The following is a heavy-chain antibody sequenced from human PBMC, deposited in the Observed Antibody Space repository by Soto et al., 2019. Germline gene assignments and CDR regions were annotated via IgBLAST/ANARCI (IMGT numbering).Heavy chain of an antibody. J-gene: IGHJ5*02. V-gene: IGHV4-31*03. D-gene: IGHD1-1*01. CDR3: ARGSGTSNWFDP. CDR1: GGSISSGGYY. CDR2: IYYSGST. Sequence: SETLSLTCTVSGGSISSGGYYWSWIRQHPGKGLEWIGYIYYSGSTYYNPSLKSRVTISVDTSKNQFSLKLSSVTAADTAVYYCARGSGTSNWFDPWGQGTLVTVSS.